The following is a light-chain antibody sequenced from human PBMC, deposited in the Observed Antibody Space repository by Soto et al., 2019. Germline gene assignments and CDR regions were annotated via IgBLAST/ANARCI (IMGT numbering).Light chain of an antibody. Sequence: EIVLTQSPGTLSLSPGEIATLSCRARQSVRSNLAWYQQKPGQAPRLLIYDASTRATGIPARFSGSGSATDFTLTISRLEPEEFAVYYCQQYNNWQWTFGQGTKVDIK. CDR2: DAS. CDR3: QQYNNWQWT. CDR1: QSVRSN. J-gene: IGKJ1*01. V-gene: IGKV3-11*01.